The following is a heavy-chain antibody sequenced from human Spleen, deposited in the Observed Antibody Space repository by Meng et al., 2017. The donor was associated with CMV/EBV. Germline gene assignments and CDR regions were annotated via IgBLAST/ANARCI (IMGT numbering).Heavy chain of an antibody. CDR1: GGSISSYY. V-gene: IGHV4-39*07. CDR2: IYYSGST. Sequence: SETLSLTCTVSGGSISSYYWSWIRQPPGKGLEWIGSIYYSGSTYYNPSLKSRVTISVDTSKNQFSLKLTSVTAADTAVYYCARVRPYNWNNRDWFDPWGQGTLVTVSS. CDR3: ARVRPYNWNNRDWFDP. D-gene: IGHD1/OR15-1a*01. J-gene: IGHJ5*02.